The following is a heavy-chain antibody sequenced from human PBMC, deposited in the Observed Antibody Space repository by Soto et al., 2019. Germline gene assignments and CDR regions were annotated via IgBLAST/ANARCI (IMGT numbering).Heavy chain of an antibody. J-gene: IGHJ5*02. CDR1: GGSMNSYY. D-gene: IGHD2-21*01. Sequence: QVQLQESGPGLVLPSETLSLTCTVSGGSMNSYYWTWVRQPPGKGLEWIGYVYDSGTSKYNASLXPRMPMSLDXAXXXYXVSLSYVTAADTAVYFCARYSPPKKSFDSNPGWLDPWGQGTLVAVSS. V-gene: IGHV4-59*01. CDR2: VYDSGTS. CDR3: ARYSPPKKSFDSNPGWLDP.